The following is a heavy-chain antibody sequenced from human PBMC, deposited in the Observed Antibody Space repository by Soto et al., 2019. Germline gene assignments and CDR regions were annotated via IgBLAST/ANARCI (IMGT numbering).Heavy chain of an antibody. CDR3: ARRAETNGWNGFGADKYYFDF. Sequence: ASVKVSCKASGYTSTSYDIYWVRQATGQGLEWMGWMNPNTGNSAYAQKFQGRVTVTSDTSINTVHMELSSLRSEDTAVYYCARRAETNGWNGFGADKYYFDFWGQGTLVTVSS. J-gene: IGHJ4*02. D-gene: IGHD1-1*01. CDR1: GYTSTSYD. CDR2: MNPNTGNS. V-gene: IGHV1-8*01.